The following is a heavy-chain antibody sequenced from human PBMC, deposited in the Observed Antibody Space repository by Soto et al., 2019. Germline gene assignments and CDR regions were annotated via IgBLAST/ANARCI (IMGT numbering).Heavy chain of an antibody. CDR2: SRDKAQGYST. CDR3: ATDMDTAMVTFDDY. D-gene: IGHD5-18*01. CDR1: GCALSDHH. V-gene: IGHV3-72*01. J-gene: IGHJ4*02. Sequence: GALLLSCAVSGCALSDHHIDWVRQAPGKGLEWVGRSRDKAQGYSTAYAASVKGRFTTSRDESKNSVYLQMNSLKTEDTDVYYCATDMDTAMVTFDDYWGQGTLVTVSS.